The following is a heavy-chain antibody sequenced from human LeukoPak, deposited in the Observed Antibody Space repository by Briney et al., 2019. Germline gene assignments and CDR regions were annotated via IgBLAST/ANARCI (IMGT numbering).Heavy chain of an antibody. J-gene: IGHJ6*04. CDR1: GYTFTSYA. V-gene: IGHV1-3*01. CDR2: INAGNGNT. CDR3: ARENGEVTTMVRGVHYGMDV. D-gene: IGHD3-10*01. Sequence: GASVKVSCKASGYTFTSYAMHWVRQAPGQRLEWMGWINAGNGNTKYSQKFQGRVTTTRDTSASTAYMELSSLRSEDTAVYYCARENGEVTTMVRGVHYGMDVWGKGTTVTVSS.